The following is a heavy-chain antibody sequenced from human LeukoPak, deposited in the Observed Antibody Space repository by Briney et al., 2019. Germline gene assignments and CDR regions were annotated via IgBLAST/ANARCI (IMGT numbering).Heavy chain of an antibody. D-gene: IGHD5-24*01. J-gene: IGHJ4*02. CDR3: ARLDAAAGRYLQFFY. V-gene: IGHV4-59*08. CDR1: GGSISNYY. Sequence: SETLSLTCTVSGGSISNYYGSWIRQSPEKGLEWIGYIHDSGGTNYNPPLKSRVTISVDTSKNQFSLKLSSVTAADTAVYYCARLDAAAGRYLQFFYWGQGTLVTVSS. CDR2: IHDSGGT.